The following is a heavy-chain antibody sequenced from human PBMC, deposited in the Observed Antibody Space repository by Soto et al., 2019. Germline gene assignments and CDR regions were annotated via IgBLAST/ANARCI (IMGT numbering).Heavy chain of an antibody. D-gene: IGHD3-22*01. CDR1: GFSLTTTGVG. Sequence: QITLKESGPTLVKPTQTLTLTCTFSGFSLTTTGVGVGWIRQPSGKALEWLALIYWDDDRRQSPSLKSRLTITRDTSKNQVVLTLTNMDPVDTATYYCVHSFYDLSGPFLFDYWSQGTLVTVSS. CDR2: IYWDDDR. CDR3: VHSFYDLSGPFLFDY. J-gene: IGHJ4*02. V-gene: IGHV2-5*02.